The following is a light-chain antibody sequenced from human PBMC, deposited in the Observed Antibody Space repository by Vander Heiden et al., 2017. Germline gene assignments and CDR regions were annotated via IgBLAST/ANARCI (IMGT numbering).Light chain of an antibody. CDR3: QQDNSYSWT. CDR2: KAS. CDR1: QCISSL. Sequence: DIHMTPLPSTLSASVGDRVTITCRASQCISSLLAWYQQKPGKAPKLLIYKASSLESGVPSRFSGSGSGTEFTLTISSLQPDDFATYYCQQDNSYSWTFGQGTKVEIK. V-gene: IGKV1-5*03. J-gene: IGKJ1*01.